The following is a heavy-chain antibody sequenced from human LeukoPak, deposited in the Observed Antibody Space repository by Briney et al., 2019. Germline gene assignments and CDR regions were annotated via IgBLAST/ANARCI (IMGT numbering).Heavy chain of an antibody. Sequence: SVKVSCKASGYTFTDYFMHWVRQAPGQGLEWMGGIIPIFGTANYAQKFQGRVTITTDESTSTAYMELSSLRSEDTAVYYCASALKYYGSGSRYFDYWGQGTLVTVSS. CDR1: GYTFTDYF. D-gene: IGHD3-10*01. J-gene: IGHJ4*02. CDR2: IIPIFGTA. V-gene: IGHV1-69*05. CDR3: ASALKYYGSGSRYFDY.